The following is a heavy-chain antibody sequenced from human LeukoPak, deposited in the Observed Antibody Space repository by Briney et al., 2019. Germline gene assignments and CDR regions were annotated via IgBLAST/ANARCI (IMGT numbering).Heavy chain of an antibody. V-gene: IGHV3-23*01. Sequence: PGGSLRLSCAASGFTFSSYARSWVRQARGKGLEWVSAISDSGGSTYYADSVKGRFTISRDNSKNTLYLQMNSLRAEDTAVYYCAKDIVVVPAANWGFDYWGQRTLVTVSA. D-gene: IGHD2-2*01. CDR3: AKDIVVVPAANWGFDY. CDR2: ISDSGGST. CDR1: GFTFSSYA. J-gene: IGHJ4*02.